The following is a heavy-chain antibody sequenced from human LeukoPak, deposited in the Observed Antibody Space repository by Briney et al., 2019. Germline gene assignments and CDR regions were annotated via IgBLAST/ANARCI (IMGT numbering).Heavy chain of an antibody. V-gene: IGHV4-31*03. CDR1: GGSISSGASD. J-gene: IGHJ2*01. Sequence: SQTLSLTCTVSGGSISSGASDWGWIRQHPKRGLEWVEYINHSGGTYYNPSLGSRVTMSVDTSKNQFSLKLSSVTAADSAVYYCARAARQGFTMIVVPFFYFDLWGRGTLVTVSS. D-gene: IGHD3-22*01. CDR2: INHSGGT. CDR3: ARAARQGFTMIVVPFFYFDL.